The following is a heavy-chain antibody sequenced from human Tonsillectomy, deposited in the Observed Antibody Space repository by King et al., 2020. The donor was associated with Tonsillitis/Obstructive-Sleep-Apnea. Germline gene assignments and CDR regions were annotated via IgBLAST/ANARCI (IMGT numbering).Heavy chain of an antibody. V-gene: IGHV4-59*01. CDR3: ARVGDLDAFDF. J-gene: IGHJ3*01. CDR1: GGSISSYY. D-gene: IGHD3-16*01. CDR2: IYYSGGT. Sequence: QLQESGPGLVKPSETLSLTCTVSGGSISSYYWSWVRQPPGKGLEWIGYIYYSGGTKYNPSLKSRVTISVDTSKNQFSLKLRSVTAADTAVYYCARVGDLDAFDFWGQGTMVTVSS.